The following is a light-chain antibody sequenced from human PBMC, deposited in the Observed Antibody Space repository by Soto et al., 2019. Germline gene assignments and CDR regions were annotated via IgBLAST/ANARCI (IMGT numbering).Light chain of an antibody. CDR3: QQRRTWPLT. J-gene: IGKJ4*01. CDR2: DAS. CDR1: QSVGSY. Sequence: EIVLTQSPATLSLSPGERATLSCRASQSVGSYLAWYRQIPGQAPRLLIYDASKRATGIPARFSGSGSGSDFTLTISSLVPEDFAVYYCQQRRTWPLTFGGGTKVEIK. V-gene: IGKV3-11*01.